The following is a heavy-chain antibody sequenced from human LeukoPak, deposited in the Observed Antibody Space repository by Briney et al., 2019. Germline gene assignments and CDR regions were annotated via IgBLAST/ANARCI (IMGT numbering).Heavy chain of an antibody. D-gene: IGHD6-19*01. CDR1: GYTFTSYW. CDR2: IYPSDSDT. Sequence: GESLKISCNGSGYTFTSYWIGWVRQMPGKGLESMGFIYPSDSDTRYSPSFEGQVTISADKSISTAYLQWNSLKASDTAMYYCARHKAGNGWDLDYWGQGTLVTVSS. J-gene: IGHJ4*02. V-gene: IGHV5-51*01. CDR3: ARHKAGNGWDLDY.